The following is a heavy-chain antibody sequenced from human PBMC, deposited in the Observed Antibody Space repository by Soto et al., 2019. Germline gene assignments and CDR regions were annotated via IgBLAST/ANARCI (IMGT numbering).Heavy chain of an antibody. Sequence: QVQLVQSGAEVKKPGASVKVSCKASGYTFTSYGISWVRQAPGQGLEWMGWISAYNGNTNYAQNLKGRFTMTTATSTSPAYMELRRLSSDDPAVYYCARDRLLAGGVVLMVYANRLDLDYWGQGTLVTVSS. D-gene: IGHD2-8*01. CDR3: ARDRLLAGGVVLMVYANRLDLDY. J-gene: IGHJ4*02. V-gene: IGHV1-18*01. CDR1: GYTFTSYG. CDR2: ISAYNGNT.